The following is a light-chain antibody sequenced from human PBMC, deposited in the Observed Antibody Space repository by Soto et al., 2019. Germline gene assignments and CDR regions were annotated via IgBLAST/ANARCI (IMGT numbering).Light chain of an antibody. CDR3: SSYAGSKNV. Sequence: QSALTQPPSASGSPGQSVTISCSGTSSDVGAYNYVSWYQQHPGKAPKLMIYEVSKRPSGVPDRFSGSKSGNTASLTVSGLQAEDEADYYCSSYAGSKNVFGTGTKVTVL. V-gene: IGLV2-8*01. J-gene: IGLJ1*01. CDR1: SSDVGAYNY. CDR2: EVS.